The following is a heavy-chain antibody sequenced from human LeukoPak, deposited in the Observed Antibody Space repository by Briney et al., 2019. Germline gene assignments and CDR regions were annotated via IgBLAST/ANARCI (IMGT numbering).Heavy chain of an antibody. D-gene: IGHD6-13*01. J-gene: IGHJ4*02. V-gene: IGHV1-69*05. CDR3: ARDVAAAGQLDY. Sequence: SVKVSCKASGGTFSSYAISWVRQAPGQGLEWMGRIIPIFGTANYAQKFQGRVTITTDESTSTAYMELSSLRSEDTAVYYCARDVAAAGQLDYWGQGTLVTVSS. CDR2: IIPIFGTA. CDR1: GGTFSSYA.